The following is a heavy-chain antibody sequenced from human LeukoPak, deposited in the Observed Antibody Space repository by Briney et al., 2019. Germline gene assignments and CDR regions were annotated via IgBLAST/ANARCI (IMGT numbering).Heavy chain of an antibody. CDR1: GGSISSSSYY. V-gene: IGHV4-39*07. Sequence: PSETLSLTCTVSGGSISSSSYYWGWIRQPPGKGLEWIGSIYYSGSTYYNPSLKSRVTISVDTSKNQFSLKLSSVTAADTAVYYCARVYSSSWYRLDYWGQGTLVTVSS. CDR2: IYYSGST. D-gene: IGHD6-13*01. CDR3: ARVYSSSWYRLDY. J-gene: IGHJ4*02.